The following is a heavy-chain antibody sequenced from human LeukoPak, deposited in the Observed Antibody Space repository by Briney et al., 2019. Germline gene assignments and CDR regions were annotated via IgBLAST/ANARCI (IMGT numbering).Heavy chain of an antibody. J-gene: IGHJ4*02. Sequence: GGSLRLSCAASGFTFSSYGMHWVRQAPGKGLEWVAFIRYDGSNKYYADSVKGRFTISRDNSKNTLYLQMNSLRAEDTAVYYCAKDRGEYGDVGPFDYWGQGTLVTVSS. D-gene: IGHD4-17*01. CDR1: GFTFSSYG. CDR2: IRYDGSNK. CDR3: AKDRGEYGDVGPFDY. V-gene: IGHV3-30*02.